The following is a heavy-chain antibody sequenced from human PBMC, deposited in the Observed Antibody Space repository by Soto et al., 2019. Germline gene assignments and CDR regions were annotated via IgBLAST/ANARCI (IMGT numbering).Heavy chain of an antibody. D-gene: IGHD6-13*01. V-gene: IGHV3-30*18. CDR1: GFTFSSYG. CDR3: AKEVGYSSPPGYPEGYYGMDV. Sequence: QVQLVESGGGVVQPGRSLRLSCAASGFTFSSYGMHWVRQAPGKGLEWVAVISYDGSNKYYADSVKGRFTISRDNSKNTLYLQMNSLSAEDTAVYYCAKEVGYSSPPGYPEGYYGMDVWGQGTTVTVSS. J-gene: IGHJ6*02. CDR2: ISYDGSNK.